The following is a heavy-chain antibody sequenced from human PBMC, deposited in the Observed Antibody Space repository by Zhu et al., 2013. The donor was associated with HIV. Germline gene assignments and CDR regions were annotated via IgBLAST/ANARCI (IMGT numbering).Heavy chain of an antibody. D-gene: IGHD5-12*01. V-gene: IGHV3-30-3*01. CDR3: ARRDPGYDSPWGMDV. CDR1: GFTFSSYA. Sequence: VQLVESGGGVVQPGRSLRLSCAASGFTFSSYAMHWVRQAPGKGLEWVAVISYDGSNKYYADSVKGRFTISRDNSKNTLYLQMNSLRVDDTAVYYCARRDPGYDSPWGMDVWGQGTTVIVS. CDR2: ISYDGSNK. J-gene: IGHJ6*02.